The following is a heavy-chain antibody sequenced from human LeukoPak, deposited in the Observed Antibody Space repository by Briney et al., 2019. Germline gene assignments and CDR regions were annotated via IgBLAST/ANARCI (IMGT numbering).Heavy chain of an antibody. V-gene: IGHV3-30*12. Sequence: TGPSLRLSCAASGFTFHNFGMVWVRQPPGKGLQWVAAIDPDGNDNFYADSARGRFVISRDNSKNTLYLQIYSLTVVDTAVYYCARDSDTSGNHWFFDVWGRGTLVIASS. CDR2: IDPDGNDN. J-gene: IGHJ2*01. CDR3: ARDSDTSGNHWFFDV. D-gene: IGHD6-19*01. CDR1: GFTFHNFG.